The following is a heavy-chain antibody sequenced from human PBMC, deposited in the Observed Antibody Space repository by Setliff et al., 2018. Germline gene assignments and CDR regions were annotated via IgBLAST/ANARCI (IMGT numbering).Heavy chain of an antibody. CDR1: GYTFTSYG. J-gene: IGHJ6*03. CDR2: ISAYNGNT. Sequence: ASVKVSCKASGYTFTSYGISWVRQAPGQGLEWMGWISAYNGNTNYAQKLQGRVTMTTDTSTSTAYMELRSLRSDGTAVYYCARLPLPAAWELLDIRYYYYYMDVWGKGTTVTVSS. D-gene: IGHD1-26*01. V-gene: IGHV1-18*01. CDR3: ARLPLPAAWELLDIRYYYYYMDV.